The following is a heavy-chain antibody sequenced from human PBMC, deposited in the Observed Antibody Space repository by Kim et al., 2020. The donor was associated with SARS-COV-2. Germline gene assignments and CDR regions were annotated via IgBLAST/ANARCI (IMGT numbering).Heavy chain of an antibody. D-gene: IGHD1-26*01. CDR2: INSDGSST. CDR1: GFTFSSYW. J-gene: IGHJ4*02. Sequence: GGSLRLSCAASGFTFSSYWMHWVRQAPGKGLVWVSRINSDGSSTSYADSVKGRFTISRDNAKNTLYLQMNSLRAEDTAVYYCARAHSGSPNVGNYWGQGTLVTVSS. V-gene: IGHV3-74*01. CDR3: ARAHSGSPNVGNY.